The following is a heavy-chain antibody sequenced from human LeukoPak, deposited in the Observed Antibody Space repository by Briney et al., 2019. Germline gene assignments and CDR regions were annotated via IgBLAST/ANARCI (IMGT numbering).Heavy chain of an antibody. V-gene: IGHV1-18*01. D-gene: IGHD6-13*01. CDR1: GYTVNIYA. J-gene: IGHJ4*01. Sequence: ASVKVSCKASGYTVNIYAITWVRQAPGQGLEWMGWISTYNGITRYAQKIQGRITMTTDTASTTAYMELMSLRSDDTALYYCARQPGLRATAGTRLDFWGPRTLVTVAS. CDR2: ISTYNGIT. CDR3: ARQPGLRATAGTRLDF.